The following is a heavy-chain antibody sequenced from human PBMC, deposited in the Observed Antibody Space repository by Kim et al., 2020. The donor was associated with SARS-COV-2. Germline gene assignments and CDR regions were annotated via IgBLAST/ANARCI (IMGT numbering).Heavy chain of an antibody. CDR1: GFTFSSYD. V-gene: IGHV3-13*01. J-gene: IGHJ3*02. Sequence: GGSLRLSCAASGFTFSSYDMHWVRQATGKGLEWVSAIGTAGDTYYPGSVKGRFTISRENAKNSLYLQMNSLRAGDTAVYYCARSPGGGNADAFDIWGQGTMVTVSS. CDR3: ARSPGGGNADAFDI. D-gene: IGHD1-1*01. CDR2: IGTAGDT.